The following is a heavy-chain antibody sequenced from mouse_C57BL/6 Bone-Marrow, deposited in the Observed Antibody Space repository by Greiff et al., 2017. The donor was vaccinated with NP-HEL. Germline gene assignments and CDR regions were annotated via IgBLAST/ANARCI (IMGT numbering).Heavy chain of an antibody. Sequence: VQLQQSGPELVKPGASVKIPCKASGYTFTDYNMDWVKQSHGKSLEWIGDINPNNGGTIYNQKFKGKATLTVDKSSSTAYMELRSLTSEDTAVYYCAREEGFGSSTGYAMDYWGQGTSVTVSS. V-gene: IGHV1-18*01. D-gene: IGHD1-1*01. CDR2: INPNNGGT. CDR3: AREEGFGSSTGYAMDY. CDR1: GYTFTDYN. J-gene: IGHJ4*01.